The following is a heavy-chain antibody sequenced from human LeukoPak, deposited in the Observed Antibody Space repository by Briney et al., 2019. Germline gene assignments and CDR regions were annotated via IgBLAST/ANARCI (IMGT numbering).Heavy chain of an antibody. CDR1: GYTFTSYY. J-gene: IGHJ6*03. D-gene: IGHD3-10*01. V-gene: IGHV1-46*01. CDR3: ASLYGSGNTDV. CDR2: INPSGGST. Sequence: ASVKVSCKASGYTFTSYYMHWVRQAPGQGLEWMGIINPSGGSTSYAQKFQGGVTMTRDTSTSTVYMELSSLRSEDTAVYYCASLYGSGNTDVWGKGTTVAVSS.